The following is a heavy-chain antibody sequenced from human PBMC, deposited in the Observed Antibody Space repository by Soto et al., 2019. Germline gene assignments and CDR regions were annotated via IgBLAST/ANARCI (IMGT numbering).Heavy chain of an antibody. V-gene: IGHV4-28*01. CDR1: GYSITNVNW. CDR2: IFHSGTT. J-gene: IGHJ3*02. CDR3: ARSPYADALDI. Sequence: ETLSLTCAVSGYSITNVNWWAWIRQPPGKGLEWIGYIFHSGTTHYNPSLKSRVTMSVDTSKNQFSLRVDSLTAEDTAVYYCARSPYADALDIWGQGTMVTVS. D-gene: IGHD2-2*01.